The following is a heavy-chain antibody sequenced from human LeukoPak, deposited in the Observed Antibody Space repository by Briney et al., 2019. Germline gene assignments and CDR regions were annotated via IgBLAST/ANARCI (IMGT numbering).Heavy chain of an antibody. CDR2: IYYSGST. CDR3: ARHEGDYDFIFDY. D-gene: IGHD4-17*01. CDR1: GVSISSSSYY. Sequence: SETLSLTCTVSGVSISSSSYYWGWIRQPPGKGLEWIGSIYYSGSTYYNPSLKSRVTISVDTSKNQFSLKLSSVTAADTAMYYCARHEGDYDFIFDYWGQGTLVTVSS. V-gene: IGHV4-39*01. J-gene: IGHJ4*02.